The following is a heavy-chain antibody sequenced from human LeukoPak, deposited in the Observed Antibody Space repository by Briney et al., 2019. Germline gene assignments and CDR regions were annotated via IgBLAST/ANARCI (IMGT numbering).Heavy chain of an antibody. CDR3: ARGVATIGGHYFDY. CDR2: IIPILGIA. V-gene: IGHV1-69*04. D-gene: IGHD5-12*01. Sequence: SVKVSFKASGGTFSIYAISWVRQAPGQGREWMGRIIPILGIANYAQKFQGRVTITADKSTSTAYMELSSLRSEDTAVYYCARGVATIGGHYFDYWGQGTLVTVSS. J-gene: IGHJ4*02. CDR1: GGTFSIYA.